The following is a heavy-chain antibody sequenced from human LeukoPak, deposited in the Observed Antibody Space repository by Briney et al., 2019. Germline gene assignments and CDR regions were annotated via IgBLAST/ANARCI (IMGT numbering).Heavy chain of an antibody. CDR3: ARGTGRNWFDP. D-gene: IGHD1-14*01. J-gene: IGHJ5*02. CDR2: VSPKTGDR. V-gene: IGHV1-8*01. CDR1: GHSFSNFR. Sequence: ASVKVSCKASGHSFSNFRINWVRQASGQGLEWIGWVSPKTGDRGYALKFQGRVTMTRNTSISTAYMELSSLRSEDTAVYYCARGTGRNWFDPWGQGTLVTVSS.